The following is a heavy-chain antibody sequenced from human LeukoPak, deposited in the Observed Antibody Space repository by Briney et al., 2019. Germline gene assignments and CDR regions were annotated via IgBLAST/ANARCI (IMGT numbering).Heavy chain of an antibody. J-gene: IGHJ4*02. Sequence: PGGSLRLSCAASGFTFSSYWMSWVRQAPGKGLEWVANIKQDGREKYYVDSVKGRFTISRDNAKNSLYLQMNSLRAEDTAVYYCARRPMVRGVIITENFDYWGQGTLVTVSS. D-gene: IGHD3-10*01. CDR1: GFTFSSYW. V-gene: IGHV3-7*03. CDR2: IKQDGREK. CDR3: ARRPMVRGVIITENFDY.